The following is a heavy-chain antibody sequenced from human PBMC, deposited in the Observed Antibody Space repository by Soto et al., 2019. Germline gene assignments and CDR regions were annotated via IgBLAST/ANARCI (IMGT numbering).Heavy chain of an antibody. V-gene: IGHV1-69*13. Sequence: GASVKVSCKASGGTFSSYAISWVRQAPGQGLEWMGGIIPIFGTANYAQKFQGRVTITADESTSTAYMELSSLRSEGTAVYYCARDLGRSYYYDSSGYYDYWGQGTLVTVSS. CDR1: GGTFSSYA. CDR2: IIPIFGTA. J-gene: IGHJ4*02. CDR3: ARDLGRSYYYDSSGYYDY. D-gene: IGHD3-22*01.